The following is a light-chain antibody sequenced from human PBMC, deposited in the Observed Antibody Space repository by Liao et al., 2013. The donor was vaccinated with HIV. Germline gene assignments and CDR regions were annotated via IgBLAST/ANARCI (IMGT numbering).Light chain of an antibody. J-gene: IGLJ2*01. CDR3: QAWDSSTVV. CDR2: KDT. CDR1: VLSRKY. V-gene: IGLV3-27*01. Sequence: SYELTQPSSVSVSPGQTARITCSGDVLSRKYARWFQQKPGQAPVLVIYKDTERPSGIPERFSGSSSGTTVTLTIRGAQVEDEADYYCQAWDSSTVVFGGGTKLTVL.